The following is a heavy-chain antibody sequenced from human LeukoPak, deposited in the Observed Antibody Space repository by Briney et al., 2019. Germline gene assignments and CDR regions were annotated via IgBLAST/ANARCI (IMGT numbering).Heavy chain of an antibody. CDR3: ARVGCSGGRCPGYGMDV. Sequence: PGGSLRLSCAASGFTFSDYYMSWIRQAPGKGLEWVSYISTSSTYTNYADSVKGRFTISRDNAKNSLYLQMNSLRVEDTAVYYCARVGCSGGRCPGYGMDVWGQGTTVTVSS. J-gene: IGHJ6*02. V-gene: IGHV3-11*06. CDR2: ISTSSTYT. D-gene: IGHD2-15*01. CDR1: GFTFSDYY.